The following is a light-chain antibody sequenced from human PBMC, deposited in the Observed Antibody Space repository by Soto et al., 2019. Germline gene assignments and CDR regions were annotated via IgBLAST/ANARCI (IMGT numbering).Light chain of an antibody. CDR1: QSVSSSY. Sequence: EIVLTQSPGTLSLSPGERATLSCRASQSVSSSYFAWSQQKPGQAPRLLIYGASSRATGIPDRFSGSGSGTDFTLTISRLEPEDFAVYYCQQYGSSPGTFGQGTKVEIK. J-gene: IGKJ1*01. CDR3: QQYGSSPGT. CDR2: GAS. V-gene: IGKV3-20*01.